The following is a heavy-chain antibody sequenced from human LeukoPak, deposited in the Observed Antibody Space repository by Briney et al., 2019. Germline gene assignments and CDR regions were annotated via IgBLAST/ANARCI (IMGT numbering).Heavy chain of an antibody. D-gene: IGHD3-22*01. CDR3: ARGDYYDSSGYYYGSDY. V-gene: IGHV3-48*03. CDR1: GFTFSSYE. CDR2: ISSSGSTI. Sequence: GGSLRLSCAASGFTFSSYEMNWVRQAPGKGLEWVSYISSSGSTIYYADSVKGRFTISRENAKNSLYLQMNSLRAEDTAVYYCARGDYYDSSGYYYGSDYWGQGTLVTVSS. J-gene: IGHJ4*02.